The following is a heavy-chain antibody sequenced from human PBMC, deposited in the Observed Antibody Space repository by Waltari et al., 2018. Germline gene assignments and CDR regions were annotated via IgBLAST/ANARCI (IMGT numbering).Heavy chain of an antibody. CDR1: GFTFSSYS. D-gene: IGHD2-21*01. V-gene: IGHV4-38-2*01. CDR3: ARSIVVVIANRFYFDY. Sequence: VQLVESGGGLVQPGGSLRLSCAASGFTFSSYSMNWVRQAPGKGLEWIGGIYHSGSTYYNPSRKSRVTISVDTSKNQFSLKLSSVTAADTAVYYCARSIVVVIANRFYFDYWGQGTLVTVSS. CDR2: IYHSGST. J-gene: IGHJ4*02.